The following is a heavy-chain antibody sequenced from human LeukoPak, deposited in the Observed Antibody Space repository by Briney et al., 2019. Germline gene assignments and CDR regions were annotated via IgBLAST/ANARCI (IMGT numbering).Heavy chain of an antibody. CDR1: GDSISGYY. Sequence: PSETLSLTCTVSGDSISGYYWSWIRQTPGKGLEWIAYIHSSGRTNYNPSLKSRVTISVDTSKNQFSLRLTSVTAADTAVYFCARGYFDTSDFSNPFDYWGQGVLVTVSS. CDR3: ARGYFDTSDFSNPFDY. J-gene: IGHJ4*02. CDR2: IHSSGRT. D-gene: IGHD3-22*01. V-gene: IGHV4-4*09.